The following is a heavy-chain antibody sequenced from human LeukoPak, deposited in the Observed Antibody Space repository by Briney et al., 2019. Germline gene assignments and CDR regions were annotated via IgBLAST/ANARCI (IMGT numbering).Heavy chain of an antibody. J-gene: IGHJ4*02. V-gene: IGHV3-30*03. D-gene: IGHD5-24*01. CDR1: GFTFSSYG. Sequence: GGSLRLSCAASGFTFSSYGMHWVRQAPGKGLEWVAVISYDGSNKYYADSVKGRFTISRDNSKNTLYLQMNSLRAEDTAVYYCARDPVEIATTEFDYWGQGTLVTVSS. CDR3: ARDPVEIATTEFDY. CDR2: ISYDGSNK.